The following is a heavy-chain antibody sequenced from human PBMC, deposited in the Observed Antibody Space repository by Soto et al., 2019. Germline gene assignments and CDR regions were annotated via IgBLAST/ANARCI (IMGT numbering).Heavy chain of an antibody. D-gene: IGHD5-18*01. CDR2: ISSSSSTI. CDR3: ARGKYSYGYGLDY. CDR1: GFTFSSYW. V-gene: IGHV3-48*02. Sequence: GGSLRLSCAASGFTFSSYWMNWVRQAPGKGLEWVSYISSSSSTIYYADSVKGRFTISRDNAKNSLYLQMNSLRDEDTAVYYCARGKYSYGYGLDYWGQGTLVTVSS. J-gene: IGHJ4*02.